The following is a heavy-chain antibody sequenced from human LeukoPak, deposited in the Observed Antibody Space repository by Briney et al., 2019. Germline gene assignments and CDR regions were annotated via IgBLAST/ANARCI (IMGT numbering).Heavy chain of an antibody. Sequence: SGTLSLTCAVSGGSISSSNWWSWVRQPPGKGLEWIGEINHSGSTNYNPSLKSRVTISVDTSKNQFSLKLSSVTAADTAVYYCAREPREYYYGSGRSYYYMDVWGKGTTVTVSS. V-gene: IGHV4-4*02. CDR1: GGSISSSNW. CDR3: AREPREYYYGSGRSYYYMDV. D-gene: IGHD3-10*01. CDR2: INHSGST. J-gene: IGHJ6*03.